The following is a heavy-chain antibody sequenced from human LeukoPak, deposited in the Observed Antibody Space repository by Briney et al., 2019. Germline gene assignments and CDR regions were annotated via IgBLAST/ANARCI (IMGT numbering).Heavy chain of an antibody. V-gene: IGHV1-2*02. Sequence: ASVKVSCKASGYTFTGYYMHWVRQAPGQGLEWMGWINPNSGGTNYAQKFQGRVTMTRDTSISTAYMELSRLRSDDTAVYYCARVHWNPYYYYYHMDVWGKGTTVTVSS. CDR1: GYTFTGYY. J-gene: IGHJ6*03. CDR3: ARVHWNPYYYYYHMDV. CDR2: INPNSGGT. D-gene: IGHD1-1*01.